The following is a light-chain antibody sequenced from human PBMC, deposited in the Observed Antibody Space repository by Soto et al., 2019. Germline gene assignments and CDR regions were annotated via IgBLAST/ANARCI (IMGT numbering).Light chain of an antibody. Sequence: EIVMTQSPATLSVSPFERATLSCRASQSVSSNLAWYQQKPGQAPRLLIYGASTRATGIPARFSGSGSGTEFTLTISSLQSEDFAVYYCQQYNNWPPWTFGQGTKVDIK. J-gene: IGKJ1*01. V-gene: IGKV3-15*01. CDR3: QQYNNWPPWT. CDR2: GAS. CDR1: QSVSSN.